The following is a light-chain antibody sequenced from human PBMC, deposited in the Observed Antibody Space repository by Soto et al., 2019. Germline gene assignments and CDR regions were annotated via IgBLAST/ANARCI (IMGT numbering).Light chain of an antibody. CDR3: SSYTSTSTYV. CDR1: SSDVGGYDF. V-gene: IGLV2-14*01. Sequence: QSGLAQPSSLSVSPRQSIPISCTGTSSDVGGYDFVSWYQHHPGKAPKLIIYEVSHRPSGVSNRFSGSKSGNTASLTISGLQAEDEADYYCSSYTSTSTYVFGTGTKVTVL. J-gene: IGLJ1*01. CDR2: EVS.